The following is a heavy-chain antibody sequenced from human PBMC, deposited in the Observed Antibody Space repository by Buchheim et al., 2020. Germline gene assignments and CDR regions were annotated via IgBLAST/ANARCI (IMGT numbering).Heavy chain of an antibody. Sequence: QVQLQESGPGLVKPVGTLSLTCGVSGDSISSTDWWNWVRQPPGKGLEWIGEINHSGTTNYSPSLKSRVTMSVDKSKKQFSLNLSSVTAADTAVYYCARNFGLGGMDVWGRGTT. CDR3: ARNFGLGGMDV. CDR2: INHSGTT. D-gene: IGHD3-16*01. J-gene: IGHJ6*02. CDR1: GDSISSTDW. V-gene: IGHV4-4*02.